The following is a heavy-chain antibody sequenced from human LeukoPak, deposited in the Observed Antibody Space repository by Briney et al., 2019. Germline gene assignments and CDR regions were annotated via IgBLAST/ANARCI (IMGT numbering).Heavy chain of an antibody. V-gene: IGHV3-23*01. D-gene: IGHD6-19*01. J-gene: IGHJ4*02. CDR3: AKDIVGEWLVLYSFGS. CDR1: GFTFSSYA. Sequence: GGSLRLSCAASGFTFSSYAMSWVRQAPGKGLEWVSGISGSAYSTYYADSVQGRFTISRDNSKNTLYLQMNSLRAEDTAVYYCAKDIVGEWLVLYSFGSWGQGTLVTVSS. CDR2: ISGSAYST.